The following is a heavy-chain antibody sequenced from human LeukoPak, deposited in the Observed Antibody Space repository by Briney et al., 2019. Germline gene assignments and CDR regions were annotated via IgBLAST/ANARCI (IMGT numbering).Heavy chain of an antibody. Sequence: ASVKVSCKASGYTFTSYGISWVRQAPGQGLEWMGWISAYNGNTNYAQKLQGRVTMTRDTSTSTVYMELSSLRSEDTAVYYCARGSHCSSTSCYYYYYYGMDVWGQGTTVTVSS. V-gene: IGHV1-18*01. J-gene: IGHJ6*02. CDR1: GYTFTSYG. D-gene: IGHD2-2*01. CDR3: ARGSHCSSTSCYYYYYYGMDV. CDR2: ISAYNGNT.